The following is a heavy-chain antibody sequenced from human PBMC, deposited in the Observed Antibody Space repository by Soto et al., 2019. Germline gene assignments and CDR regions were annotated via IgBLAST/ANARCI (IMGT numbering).Heavy chain of an antibody. CDR3: ARDLKRSSGWYVGYYYYGMDG. CDR1: GDSVSSNSAA. V-gene: IGHV6-1*01. Sequence: PSQTLSLTCAISGDSVSSNSAAWNWIRQSPSRGLEWLGRTYYRSKWYNDYAVSVKSRITINPDTSKNQFSLQLNSVTPEDTAVYYCARDLKRSSGWYVGYYYYGMDGWGQGTTVTXSS. D-gene: IGHD6-19*01. CDR2: TYYRSKWYN. J-gene: IGHJ6*02.